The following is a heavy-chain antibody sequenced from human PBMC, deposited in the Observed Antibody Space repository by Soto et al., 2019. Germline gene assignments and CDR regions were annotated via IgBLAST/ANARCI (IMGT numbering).Heavy chain of an antibody. CDR3: AKGGRQWLFTSDFNY. J-gene: IGHJ4*02. CDR1: GFTFSDYA. V-gene: IGHV3-30*18. D-gene: IGHD6-19*01. Sequence: VQLVESGGGVVQPGRSLRLSCAASGFTFSDYAMHWVRQAPGKGLEGVAVVSHDGRNTHYADSVKGRFTISRDSSKNTFSLEMSSLRAEDTAVDYCAKGGRQWLFTSDFNYWGQGALVTVSS. CDR2: VSHDGRNT.